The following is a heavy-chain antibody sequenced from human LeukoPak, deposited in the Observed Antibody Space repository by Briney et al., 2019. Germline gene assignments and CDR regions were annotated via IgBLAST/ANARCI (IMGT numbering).Heavy chain of an antibody. V-gene: IGHV4-4*07. CDR2: IYTSGST. J-gene: IGHJ6*03. Sequence: SETLSLTCTVSGGSISSYYWSWIRQPAGKGLEWIGRIYTSGSTNYNPSLKSRVTMSVDTSKNQFSLKLSSVTAADTAVYYCARGRADFWSGYIQNYYMDVWGKGTTVTVSS. D-gene: IGHD3-3*01. CDR1: GGSISSYY. CDR3: ARGRADFWSGYIQNYYMDV.